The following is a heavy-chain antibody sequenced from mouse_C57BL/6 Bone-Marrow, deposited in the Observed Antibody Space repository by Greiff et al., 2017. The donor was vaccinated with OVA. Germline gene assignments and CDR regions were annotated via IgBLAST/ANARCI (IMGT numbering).Heavy chain of an antibody. D-gene: IGHD3-2*02. V-gene: IGHV1-64*01. CDR1: GYTFTSYW. J-gene: IGHJ3*01. CDR2: IHPNSGST. Sequence: QVQLQQPGAELVKPGASVKLSCKASGYTFTSYWMHWVKQRPGQGLEWIGMIHPNSGSTNYNEKFKSKATLTVDKSSSTAYMQLSSLTSEDSAVYDCARFGTAQAPFAYWGQGTLVTVSA. CDR3: ARFGTAQAPFAY.